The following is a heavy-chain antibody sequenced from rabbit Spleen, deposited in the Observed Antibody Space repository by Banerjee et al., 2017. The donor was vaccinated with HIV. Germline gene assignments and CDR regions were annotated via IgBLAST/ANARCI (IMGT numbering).Heavy chain of an antibody. V-gene: IGHV1S40*01. D-gene: IGHD8-1*01. J-gene: IGHJ6*01. CDR2: IYAGSSGST. Sequence: QQLEESGGDLVKPGASLTLTCTASGFDFSSSYYMCWVRQAPGKGLEWIACIYAGSSGSTYSATWAKGRFTISKTSSTTVTLQMTSLTAADTATYFCARDAGSSFSSYGMDLWGQGTLVTVS. CDR3: ARDAGSSFSSYGMDL. CDR1: GFDFSSSYY.